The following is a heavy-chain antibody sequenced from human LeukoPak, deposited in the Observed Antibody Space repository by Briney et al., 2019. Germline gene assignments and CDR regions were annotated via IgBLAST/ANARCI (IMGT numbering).Heavy chain of an antibody. CDR2: INPSDGTT. CDR3: ARGPTDMYFDY. CDR1: GYTFTKSDY. V-gene: IGHV1-46*01. J-gene: IGHJ4*02. Sequence: GASVKVSCTSSGYTFTKSDYIDWVRQAPGQGLEWMGIINPSDGTTFYAQKFQGRVTLTRDTSTNTVFMELSSLRSDDTAVFYCARGPTDMYFDYWVQGSLVTVSS.